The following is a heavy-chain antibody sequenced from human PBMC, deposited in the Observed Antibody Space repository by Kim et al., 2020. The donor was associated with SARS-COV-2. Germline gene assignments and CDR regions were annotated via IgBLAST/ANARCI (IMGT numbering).Heavy chain of an antibody. D-gene: IGHD3-22*01. CDR3: VKGSSGYYDDAFDI. J-gene: IGHJ3*02. Sequence: GGSLRLSCSASGFTFSSYAMHWVRQAPGKGLEYVSAISSNGGSTYYADSVKGRFTISRDNSKNTLYLQMSSLRAEDTAVYYCVKGSSGYYDDAFDIWGQGTMVTVSS. CDR2: ISSNGGST. CDR1: GFTFSSYA. V-gene: IGHV3-64D*09.